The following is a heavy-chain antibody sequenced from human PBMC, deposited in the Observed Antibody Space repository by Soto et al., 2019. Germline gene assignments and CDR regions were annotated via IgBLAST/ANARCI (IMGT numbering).Heavy chain of an antibody. Sequence: GGSLRLSCTASGFTFGDYAMSWFRQAPGKGLEWVGFIRSKAYGGTTEYAASVKGRFTISRDDSKSIAYLQMNSLKTEDTAVYYCTRSESVVPAAWFDPWGQGTLVTVSS. CDR3: TRSESVVPAAWFDP. CDR2: IRSKAYGGTT. CDR1: GFTFGDYA. J-gene: IGHJ5*02. D-gene: IGHD2-2*01. V-gene: IGHV3-49*03.